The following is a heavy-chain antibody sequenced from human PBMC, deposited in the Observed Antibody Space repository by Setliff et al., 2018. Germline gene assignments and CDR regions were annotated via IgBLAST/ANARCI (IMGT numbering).Heavy chain of an antibody. CDR1: GGSINSLGYS. J-gene: IGHJ4*02. CDR3: ARSYSYGYPDY. Sequence: LSLTCTVSGGSINSLGYSWSWIRQPPGKGLVWIGYIYHTGSAYYNPSLKSRVTISVDKSKNHFSLKLSSVSAADTAMYYCARSYSYGYPDYWGQGTLVTVSS. CDR2: IYHTGSA. V-gene: IGHV4-30-2*01. D-gene: IGHD5-18*01.